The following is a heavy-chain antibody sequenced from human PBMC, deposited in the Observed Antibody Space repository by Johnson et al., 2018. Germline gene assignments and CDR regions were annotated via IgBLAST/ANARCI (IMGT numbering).Heavy chain of an antibody. D-gene: IGHD6-13*01. V-gene: IGHV4-59*01. CDR2: LYYGGSD. CDR3: ARGTYGSSWGRMDV. Sequence: QVQLQESGPGLVKPSETLSLTCIVSGGSTSLYYWNWIRQPPGTGLEWIGHLYYGGSDDYIPSLKSRVTLPVDTSKKQFSHSLSSVTAADTAIYFCARGTYGSSWGRMDVWGQGTTVIVSS. J-gene: IGHJ6*02. CDR1: GGSTSLYY.